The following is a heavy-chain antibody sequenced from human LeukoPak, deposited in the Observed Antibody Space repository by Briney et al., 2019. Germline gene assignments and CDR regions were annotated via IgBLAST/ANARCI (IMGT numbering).Heavy chain of an antibody. V-gene: IGHV4-4*07. J-gene: IGHJ6*03. CDR3: ARARIFIAARPYYYYMDV. CDR2: IYTSGST. CDR1: GGSISSYY. D-gene: IGHD6-6*01. Sequence: SETLSLTCTVSGGSISSYYWSWIRQPAGKGLEWIGRIYTSGSTNYNPSLKSRVTMSVDTSKNQFSLKLSSVTAADTAVYYCARARIFIAARPYYYYMDVWGKGTTVTVSS.